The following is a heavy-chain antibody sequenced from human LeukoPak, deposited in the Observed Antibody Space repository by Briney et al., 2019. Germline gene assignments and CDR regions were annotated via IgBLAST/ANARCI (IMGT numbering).Heavy chain of an antibody. CDR3: AIVGGLKQQAGSSFGY. J-gene: IGHJ4*02. V-gene: IGHV3-21*01. CDR1: GFTFSSYS. CDR2: ISSSSSYI. D-gene: IGHD6-13*01. Sequence: GGSLRLSCAASGFTFSSYSMSWVRQAPGKGLEWVSSISSSSSYIYYADSVKGRFTISRDNAKNSLYLQMNSLRAEDTAVYYCAIVGGLKQQAGSSFGYWGQGTLVTVSS.